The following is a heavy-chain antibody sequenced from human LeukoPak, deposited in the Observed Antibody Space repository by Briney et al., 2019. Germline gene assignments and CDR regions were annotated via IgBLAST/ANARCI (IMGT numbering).Heavy chain of an antibody. D-gene: IGHD1-7*01. CDR3: AKDRGTFRWGSSAFDY. V-gene: IGHV3-9*01. CDR1: GFTFNDYA. Sequence: PGGSLRLSCAVSGFTFNDYAMHWVRQAPGKGLEWVSSISWNSNSIGYVDSVKGRFIISRDNAKNSLYLQMNGLRAEDTALYYCAKDRGTFRWGSSAFDYWGQGTLVTVSS. CDR2: ISWNSNSI. J-gene: IGHJ4*02.